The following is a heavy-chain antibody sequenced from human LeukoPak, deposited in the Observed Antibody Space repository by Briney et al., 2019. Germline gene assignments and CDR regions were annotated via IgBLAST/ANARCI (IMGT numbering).Heavy chain of an antibody. CDR1: GGSFSGYY. CDR2: INHSGST. J-gene: IGHJ6*02. CDR3: ARVRNASYGMDV. D-gene: IGHD3-16*01. Sequence: PSETLSLTCAVYGGSFSGYYWSWIRQPPGKGLEWIGEINHSGSTNYNPSLKSRVTISVDTSKNQFSLKLSSVTAADTAVYYCARVRNASYGMDVWGQGTTVTVSS. V-gene: IGHV4-34*01.